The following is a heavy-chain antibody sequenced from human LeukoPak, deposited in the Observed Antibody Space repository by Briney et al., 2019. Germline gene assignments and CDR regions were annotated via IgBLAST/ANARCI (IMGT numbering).Heavy chain of an antibody. Sequence: SETLSLTCTVSGGSISSSSYYWGWIRQPPGKGLEWIGNIYYSGSTNYNPSLKSRVTISVDTSKNQFSLKLSSVTAADTAVYYCARRGPGIAAAGYWLDPWGQGTLVTVSS. V-gene: IGHV4-39*07. CDR3: ARRGPGIAAAGYWLDP. CDR1: GGSISSSSYY. D-gene: IGHD6-13*01. CDR2: IYYSGST. J-gene: IGHJ5*02.